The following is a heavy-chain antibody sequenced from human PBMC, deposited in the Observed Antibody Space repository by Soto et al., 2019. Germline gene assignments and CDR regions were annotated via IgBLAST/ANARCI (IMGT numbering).Heavy chain of an antibody. CDR1: GGTFSSYS. CDR2: TIPIVSIT. CDR3: ARTGSFDY. J-gene: IGHJ4*02. V-gene: IGHV1-69*02. Sequence: QGQLVQSGAEVKKPGSSVKVSCKDSGGTFSSYSLSWVRQAPGQGLEWMGRTIPIVSITNYAQKFQGRITITADKSTATAYMELSSLSPEDTAVYYCARTGSFDYWGQGSLVTVSS. D-gene: IGHD1-26*01.